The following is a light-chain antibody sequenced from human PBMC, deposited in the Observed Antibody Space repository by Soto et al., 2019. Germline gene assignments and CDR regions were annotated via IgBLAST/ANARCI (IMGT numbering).Light chain of an antibody. Sequence: EIVMTQSPVTLSVSPGERANLSCRASQSVSSNLAWYQQKPGQAPRLLFYGASTRATGIPARFSGGGSGTEFTLTVSSLQSEDLALYYCQQYNNWPHTLGQGTRLEIK. CDR3: QQYNNWPHT. CDR2: GAS. V-gene: IGKV3-15*01. CDR1: QSVSSN. J-gene: IGKJ5*01.